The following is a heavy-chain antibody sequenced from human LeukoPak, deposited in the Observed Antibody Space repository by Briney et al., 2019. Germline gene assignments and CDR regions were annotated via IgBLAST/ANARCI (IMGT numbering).Heavy chain of an antibody. J-gene: IGHJ4*02. D-gene: IGHD3-22*01. Sequence: ASVKVSCKASGYTFTSYYMHWVRQAPGQGLEWMGITNPSGGSTSYAQKFQGRVTMTRDTSTSTVYMELSSLRSEDTAVYYCARVGYYDSSGYSSAVDYWGQGTLVTVSS. CDR3: ARVGYYDSSGYSSAVDY. V-gene: IGHV1-46*01. CDR2: TNPSGGST. CDR1: GYTFTSYY.